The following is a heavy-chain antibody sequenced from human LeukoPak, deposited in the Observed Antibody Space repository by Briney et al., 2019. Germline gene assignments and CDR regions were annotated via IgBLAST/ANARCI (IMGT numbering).Heavy chain of an antibody. CDR3: ARPTRYDFWSGYPGGAFDI. Sequence: PSETLSLTCTVSGGSISSSGYYWGWIRQPPGKGLEWIGSIYYSGSTYYNPSLKSRVTISVDTSKNQFSLKLSSVTAADTAVYYCARPTRYDFWSGYPGGAFDIWGQGTMVTVSS. CDR2: IYYSGST. CDR1: GGSISSSGYY. D-gene: IGHD3-3*01. V-gene: IGHV4-39*01. J-gene: IGHJ3*02.